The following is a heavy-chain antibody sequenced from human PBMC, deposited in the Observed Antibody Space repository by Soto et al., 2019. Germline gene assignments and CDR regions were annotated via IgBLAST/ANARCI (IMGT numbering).Heavy chain of an antibody. Sequence: QVQLVQSGAEVKKPGSSVKVSCKASGGTFSSYAISWVRQAPGQGLEWMGGIIPIFGTANYAQKFQGRVTITADESTSTAYMELSSLRSEDTAVYYCARDSDLVATHVGYYYGMDVWGQGTTVTVSS. J-gene: IGHJ6*02. CDR1: GGTFSSYA. D-gene: IGHD5-12*01. CDR2: IIPIFGTA. CDR3: ARDSDLVATHVGYYYGMDV. V-gene: IGHV1-69*01.